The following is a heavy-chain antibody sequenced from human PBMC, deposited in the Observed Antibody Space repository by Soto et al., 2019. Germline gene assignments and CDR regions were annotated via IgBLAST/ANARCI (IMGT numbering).Heavy chain of an antibody. Sequence: PSQTLSLTCAISGDSVSSSSAAWICLIHSPSRVLEWLGRTYYRSTWTNDYARSVKSRIAINPDTFENQFSLQLSSVTPEDTAVYYCAGVSSFRGMDVWGQGTPVTVSS. CDR1: GDSVSSSSAA. CDR3: AGVSSFRGMDV. CDR2: TYYRSTWTN. V-gene: IGHV6-1*01. D-gene: IGHD3-16*01. J-gene: IGHJ6*02.